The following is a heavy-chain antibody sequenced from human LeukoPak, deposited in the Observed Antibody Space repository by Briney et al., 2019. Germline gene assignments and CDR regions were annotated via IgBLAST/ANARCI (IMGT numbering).Heavy chain of an antibody. CDR1: GFTVSSKY. J-gene: IGHJ4*02. CDR2: IYSGGTT. CDR3: AKDYYDSSAWDY. Sequence: GGSLRLSCAVSGFTVSSKYMNWVRQASGKGLEWVSVIYSGGTTYYADSVKGRFTISRDNSKNTLYLQMNSLRAEDTAVYYCAKDYYDSSAWDYWGQGTLVTVSS. D-gene: IGHD3-22*01. V-gene: IGHV3-53*05.